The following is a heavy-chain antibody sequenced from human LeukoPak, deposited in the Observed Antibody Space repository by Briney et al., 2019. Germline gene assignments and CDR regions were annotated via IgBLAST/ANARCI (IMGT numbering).Heavy chain of an antibody. J-gene: IGHJ6*02. CDR1: GFTFSTFD. CDR2: ISSGSSTI. Sequence: PGGSLRLSCAASGFTFSTFDMNWVRQAPGKGLEWVSYISSGSSTIYYADSVKGRFTISRGNAKNSLYLQMNSLRAEDTAVYYCARLRYYAMDVWGQGTTVIVSS. CDR3: ARLRYYAMDV. V-gene: IGHV3-48*01.